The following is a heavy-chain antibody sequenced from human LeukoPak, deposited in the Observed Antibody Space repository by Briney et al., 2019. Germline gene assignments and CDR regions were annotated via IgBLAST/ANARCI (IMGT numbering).Heavy chain of an antibody. Sequence: GGSLRLSCAVSEFTFSHFAMHWVRQAPGKGLEWVAVVSSHGNDGYYADSVKGRFTISRDNSKNTLYLQIDSLRAEDTAIYYCAKDTAVQFLEPAFWGQGTLVTVSS. J-gene: IGHJ4*02. V-gene: IGHV3-30*01. CDR1: EFTFSHFA. CDR2: VSSHGNDG. D-gene: IGHD3-3*01. CDR3: AKDTAVQFLEPAF.